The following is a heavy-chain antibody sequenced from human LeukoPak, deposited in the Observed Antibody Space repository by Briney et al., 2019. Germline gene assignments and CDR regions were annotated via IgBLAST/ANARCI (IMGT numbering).Heavy chain of an antibody. D-gene: IGHD4-23*01. Sequence: PGGSLRLSCSASGFAFNSYAMHWVRQAPGKGLEYVSGISSDGGSTYYADSVKGRFTISRDNPKNTLYLQMNSLRAEDTAIYFCVKDSCGGHRYFNLGGRGTPVTVSS. CDR3: VKDSCGGHRYFNL. CDR2: ISSDGGST. CDR1: GFAFNSYA. V-gene: IGHV3-64D*06. J-gene: IGHJ2*01.